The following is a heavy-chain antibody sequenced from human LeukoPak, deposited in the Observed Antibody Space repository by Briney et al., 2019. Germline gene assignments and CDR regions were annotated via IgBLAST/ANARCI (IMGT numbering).Heavy chain of an antibody. Sequence: GESLKISCKGSGYTFTSYWIGWVRQMPGKGLEWMGIIYPGDSDTRYSPSFQGQVTISADKSTNTAYLQWSSLKASDTTMYYCARQGRTTIAFDYWGQGTLVTVSS. J-gene: IGHJ4*02. V-gene: IGHV5-51*01. CDR3: ARQGRTTIAFDY. CDR1: GYTFTSYW. CDR2: IYPGDSDT. D-gene: IGHD1-1*01.